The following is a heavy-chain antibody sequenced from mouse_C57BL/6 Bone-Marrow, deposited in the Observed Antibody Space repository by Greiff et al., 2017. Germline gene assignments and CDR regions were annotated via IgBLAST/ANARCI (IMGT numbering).Heavy chain of an antibody. CDR2: IYPGSGNT. J-gene: IGHJ1*03. V-gene: IGHV1-76*01. CDR1: GYTFTDYY. D-gene: IGHD1-1*01. CDR3: ARGDYGSSYWYFDG. Sequence: VQLQQSGAELVRPGASVKLSCKASGYTFTDYYINWVKQRPGQGLEWIARIYPGSGNTYYNEKFKGKATLTAEKSSSTAYMQLSSLTSEDSAVYFCARGDYGSSYWYFDGWGTGTTVTVSS.